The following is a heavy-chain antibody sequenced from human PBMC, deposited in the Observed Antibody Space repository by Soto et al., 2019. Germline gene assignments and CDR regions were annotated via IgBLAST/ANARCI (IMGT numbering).Heavy chain of an antibody. Sequence: QVQLVQSGAEVKKPGASVKVSCKASGYTFTSYGISWVRQAPGQGLEWMGWISAYNGNTNYAQKLQGRVTMTTDTSTSTAYMELRSLRSDDTAVYYCASNYLYCYGSGNTNYYGMDVWGQGTTVTVSS. CDR1: GYTFTSYG. CDR3: ASNYLYCYGSGNTNYYGMDV. J-gene: IGHJ6*02. V-gene: IGHV1-18*01. CDR2: ISAYNGNT. D-gene: IGHD3-10*01.